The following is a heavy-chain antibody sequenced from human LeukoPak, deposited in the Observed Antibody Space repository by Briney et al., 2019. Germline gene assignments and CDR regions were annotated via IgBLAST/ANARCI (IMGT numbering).Heavy chain of an antibody. CDR1: GYTLSDYG. V-gene: IGHV1-18*01. CDR2: VNFYNGNT. Sequence: ASVKVSCKASGYTLSDYGISWVRQARGQGLEWMGWVNFYNGNTKYAEKFQGRLTMTRDTPTSTAYMEVRRLRPDDTAIYYCVRTRRSIVATIFDYWGQGALITVSS. D-gene: IGHD5-12*01. J-gene: IGHJ4*02. CDR3: VRTRRSIVATIFDY.